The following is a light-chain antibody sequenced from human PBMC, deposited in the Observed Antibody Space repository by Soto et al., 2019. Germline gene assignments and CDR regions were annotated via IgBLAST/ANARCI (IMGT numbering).Light chain of an antibody. J-gene: IGKJ4*01. CDR3: QQYNSYSPS. V-gene: IGKV1-5*01. CDR1: QSISSW. Sequence: DIQRTQSPSTLSASVGDRVTITFRASQSISSWLAWYQQKPGKAPKLLIYDASSLESGVPSRFSGSGSGTEFTLTISSLQPDDFAPYYCQQYNSYSPSFGGGTKVAIK. CDR2: DAS.